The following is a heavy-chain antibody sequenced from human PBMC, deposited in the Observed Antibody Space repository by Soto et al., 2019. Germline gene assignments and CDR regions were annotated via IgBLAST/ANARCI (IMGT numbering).Heavy chain of an antibody. CDR1: GFTFSDYA. CDR2: VSHDGRNT. CDR3: ARGGGQGLVTSDFNS. V-gene: IGHV3-30*03. Sequence: VQLVESGGGVVQPGRSLRLSCAASGFTFSDYAMHWVRQAPGKGLEWVAVVSHDGRNTHYADSVKGRFTISRDSSKISVSGERTGLGAENRAFFCWARGGGQGLVTSDFNSGGQGALAPVPS. D-gene: IGHD6-19*01. J-gene: IGHJ5*01.